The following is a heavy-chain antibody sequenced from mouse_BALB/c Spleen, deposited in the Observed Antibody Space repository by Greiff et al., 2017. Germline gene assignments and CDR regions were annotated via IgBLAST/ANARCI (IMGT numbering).Heavy chain of an antibody. D-gene: IGHD3-3*01. CDR1: GFTFSSYG. J-gene: IGHJ2*01. Sequence: EVKVVESGGDLVKPGGSLKLSCAASGFTFSSYGMSWVRQTPDKRLEWVATISSGGSYTYYPDSVKGRFTISRDNAKNTLYLQMSSLKSEDTAMYYCASGWDNYWGQGTTLTVSS. CDR2: ISSGGSYT. CDR3: ASGWDNY. V-gene: IGHV5-6*01.